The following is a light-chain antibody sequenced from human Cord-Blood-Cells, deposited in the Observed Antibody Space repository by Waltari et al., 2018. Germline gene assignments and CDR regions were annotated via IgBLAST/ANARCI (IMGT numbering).Light chain of an antibody. CDR3: QQYYSYPIT. J-gene: IGKJ5*01. CDR2: AAS. V-gene: IGKV1-8*01. CDR1: QGISSY. Sequence: AIRMTQSPSSFSASTGDRVTITCRASQGISSYLAWYQQKPGTAPKLLIYAASTLQSGVPSRFSGSGSGTDFTLTISCLQSEDFATYYCQQYYSYPITFGQGTRLEIK.